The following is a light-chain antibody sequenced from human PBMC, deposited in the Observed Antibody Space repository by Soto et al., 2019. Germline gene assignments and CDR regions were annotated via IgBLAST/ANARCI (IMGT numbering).Light chain of an antibody. CDR3: QQRSNWLEIT. CDR2: DAS. J-gene: IGKJ1*01. CDR1: QSVSSY. V-gene: IGKV3-11*01. Sequence: EIVLTQSPSTLSSSPGERATLSCGASQSVSSYLAWYQQKPGQAPRLLLYDASNRATGIPARFSGSGSGTDFTLTISSLEPQDFAVYYCQQRSNWLEITFGQGTKVDIK.